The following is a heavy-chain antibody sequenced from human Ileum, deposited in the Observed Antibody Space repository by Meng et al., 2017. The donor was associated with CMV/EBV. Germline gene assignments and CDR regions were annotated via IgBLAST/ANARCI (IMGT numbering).Heavy chain of an antibody. Sequence: IQSVPQAPGQSLEWVCIFHPSRFSTSYAQRLQGRVTLTRVSSTTTVYLELRSVTSEDAAVYYCASDGGTYRTAAGGGYDFYYYGMDVWGQGTTVTVSS. V-gene: IGHV1-46*04. CDR3: ASDGGTYRTAAGGGYDFYYYGMDV. J-gene: IGHJ6*02. CDR2: FHPSRFST. D-gene: IGHD1-26*01.